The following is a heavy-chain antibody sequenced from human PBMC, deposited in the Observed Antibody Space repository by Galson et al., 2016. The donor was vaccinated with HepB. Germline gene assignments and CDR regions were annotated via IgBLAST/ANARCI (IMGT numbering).Heavy chain of an antibody. CDR2: ISSRRTT. V-gene: IGHV3-23*01. J-gene: IGHJ4*02. CDR3: AQERLVRRIFDL. Sequence: SLRLSCAASGFEFSNFGLSWVRQAPGKGLEWVATISSRRTTYYSDSVQGRFTTSRDNSNNTLYLQMNCLTAEDTAVYYCAQERLVRRIFDLWGQGTLLTVSS. CDR1: GFEFSNFG. D-gene: IGHD3-9*01.